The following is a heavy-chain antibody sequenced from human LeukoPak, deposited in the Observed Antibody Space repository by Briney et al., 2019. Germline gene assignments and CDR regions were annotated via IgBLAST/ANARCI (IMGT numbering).Heavy chain of an antibody. CDR3: ARVSCSSTSCPRRDALDV. J-gene: IGHJ3*01. Sequence: SETLSLTCTVSGGSISSSSYYWGWIRQPPGKGLEWIGSIYYSGSTNYNPSLKSRVTISVDTSKNQFSLNLTSVTTADTAVYYCARVSCSSTSCPRRDALDVWGQGTMVTVSS. CDR1: GGSISSSSYY. D-gene: IGHD2-2*01. CDR2: IYYSGST. V-gene: IGHV4-39*07.